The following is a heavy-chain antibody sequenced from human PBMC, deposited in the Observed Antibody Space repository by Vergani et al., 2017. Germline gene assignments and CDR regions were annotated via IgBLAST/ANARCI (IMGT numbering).Heavy chain of an antibody. CDR2: VDPEVGVR. D-gene: IGHD2-2*01. CDR1: GYTFTDYY. V-gene: IGHV1-69-2*01. Sequence: EVRLVQSAAEVKRPGATVKISCKVLGYTFTDYYIHWVQQAPGKGLEWMGLVDPEVGVRIYSDRFQGRVTLTSDKSTGTVYMELRSLRPEDTAVYYCARRGLGCESNPCYAGHDFDPWGQGNLVTVSS. CDR3: ARRGLGCESNPCYAGHDFDP. J-gene: IGHJ5*02.